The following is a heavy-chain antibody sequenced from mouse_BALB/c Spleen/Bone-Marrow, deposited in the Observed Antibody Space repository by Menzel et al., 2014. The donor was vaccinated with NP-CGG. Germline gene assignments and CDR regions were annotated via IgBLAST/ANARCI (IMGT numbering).Heavy chain of an antibody. CDR3: TRVITAVLATRAMDY. D-gene: IGHD1-1*01. J-gene: IGHJ4*01. Sequence: VHVKQSGTVLARPGASVKMSCKASGYTFTSYWMHWVKQRPGQGLEWIGAIYPGNSDTSYNQKFKGKAKLTAVTSTSTAYMELSSLTNGDSAVYYCTRVITAVLATRAMDYWGQGSSVTVSS. CDR2: IYPGNSDT. CDR1: GYTFTSYW. V-gene: IGHV1-5*01.